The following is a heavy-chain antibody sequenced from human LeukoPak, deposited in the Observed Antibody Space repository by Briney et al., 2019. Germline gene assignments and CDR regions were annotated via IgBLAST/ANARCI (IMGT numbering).Heavy chain of an antibody. CDR2: ISYDGSNK. CDR1: GFTFSSYA. D-gene: IGHD3-10*01. CDR3: AKSITMVRGVIMYPFDY. J-gene: IGHJ4*02. Sequence: GGSLRLSCAASGFTFSSYAMHWVRQAPGKGLEWVAVISYDGSNKYYADSVKGRFTISRDNSKNTLYLQMNSLRAEDTAVYYCAKSITMVRGVIMYPFDYWGQGTLVTVSS. V-gene: IGHV3-30-3*02.